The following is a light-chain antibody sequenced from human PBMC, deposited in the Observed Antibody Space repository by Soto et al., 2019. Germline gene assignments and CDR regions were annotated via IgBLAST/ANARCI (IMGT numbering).Light chain of an antibody. CDR2: DVS. Sequence: QSALTQPASVSGSPGQSITISRTGTSSDVGGYNYVSWYQQHPGKAPKLTIYDVSKRPSGVPDRFSGSKSGNTASLTISGLQAEDEADYYCCSYAGSYTWVFGTGTKVTVL. V-gene: IGLV2-11*01. CDR3: CSYAGSYTWV. CDR1: SSDVGGYNY. J-gene: IGLJ1*01.